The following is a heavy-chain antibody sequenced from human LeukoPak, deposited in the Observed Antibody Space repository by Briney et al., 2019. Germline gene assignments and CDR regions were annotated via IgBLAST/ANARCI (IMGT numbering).Heavy chain of an antibody. J-gene: IGHJ4*02. Sequence: SETLSLTCTLSGGSITSYYWRWLRQPPGKGLEWIGHSYSTGSTTYSPSIKSRVIMSADTSKNQFSLKVTSVTAADTAVYYCARHRPEGSYPLDSWGQGALVTVSS. CDR1: GGSITSYY. CDR3: ARHRPEGSYPLDS. CDR2: SYSTGST. V-gene: IGHV4-59*08.